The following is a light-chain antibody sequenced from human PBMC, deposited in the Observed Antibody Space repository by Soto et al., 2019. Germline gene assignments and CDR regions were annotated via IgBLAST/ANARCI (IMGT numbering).Light chain of an antibody. CDR3: QQFNSYPPYT. CDR2: DAS. CDR1: QGISSA. J-gene: IGKJ2*01. Sequence: AIQLTQSPSSLSASVGDRVTITCRASQGISSALAWYQQKPGKAPKLLIYDASSLESGVPSRFSGSGSGTDFTLTISSLQPEDFATYYCQQFNSYPPYTVGQGTKLEIK. V-gene: IGKV1-13*02.